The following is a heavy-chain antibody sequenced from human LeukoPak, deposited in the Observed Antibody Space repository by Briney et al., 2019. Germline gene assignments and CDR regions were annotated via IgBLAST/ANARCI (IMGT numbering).Heavy chain of an antibody. J-gene: IGHJ4*02. CDR2: INSSGSTI. CDR1: GFTFSDYY. D-gene: IGHD4-23*01. Sequence: PGGSLTLSCAASGFTFSDYYMSWIRQAPGKGLEWVSYINSSGSTIYNADSVKGRFTISRDNAKNSLYLQMNSLGAEDTAVYYCARVWHPLQIGRNHYGGTSSVYYFDYWGQGTLVTASS. CDR3: ARVWHPLQIGRNHYGGTSSVYYFDY. V-gene: IGHV3-11*01.